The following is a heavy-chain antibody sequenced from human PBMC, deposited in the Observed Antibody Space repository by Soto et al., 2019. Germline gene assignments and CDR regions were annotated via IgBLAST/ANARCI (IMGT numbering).Heavy chain of an antibody. CDR3: ARGREFDS. J-gene: IGHJ4*02. CDR1: GGSLTSGTYS. V-gene: IGHV4-30-2*01. CDR2: IFPSGTT. Sequence: SETLSLTCSVSGGSLTSGTYSWNWIRQPPGKGLEWIGYIFPSGTTYHNPSLKSRVSISIDASKNQFSLNLRSLTAADTPVYYCARGREFDSWGQGTLVTSPQ.